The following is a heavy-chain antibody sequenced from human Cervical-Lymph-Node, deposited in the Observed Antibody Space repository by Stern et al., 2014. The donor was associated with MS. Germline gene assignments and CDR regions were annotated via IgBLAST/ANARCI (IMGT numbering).Heavy chain of an antibody. CDR2: ISAYNCTT. Sequence: VQLVQSGAEVKKPGASVKVSCKASGYTFTSYGIRFVRQAPGQGLAWMGWISAYNCTTNSAQKLQGRVTMTTDTSTSTAYMELRSLRSDDTAGYYCARGLLGSENAFDIWGQGTMVTVSS. CDR1: GYTFTSYG. D-gene: IGHD2-15*01. J-gene: IGHJ3*02. CDR3: ARGLLGSENAFDI. V-gene: IGHV1-18*01.